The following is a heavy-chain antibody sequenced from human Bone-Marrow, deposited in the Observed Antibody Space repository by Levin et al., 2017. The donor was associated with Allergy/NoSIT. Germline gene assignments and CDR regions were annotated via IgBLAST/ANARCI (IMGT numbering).Heavy chain of an antibody. CDR1: GGSISSGTW. J-gene: IGHJ4*02. CDR3: ARNGYYSIDH. V-gene: IGHV4-4*02. CDR2: IFHTGST. Sequence: SSETLSLTCAVSGGSISSGTWWSWVRQPPGKGLEWIGEIFHTGSTNYNPSLKSRITISVDKSQNQFSLKVTSMTAADTAIYYCARNGYYSIDHWGQGTLVTVSS. D-gene: IGHD4-11*01.